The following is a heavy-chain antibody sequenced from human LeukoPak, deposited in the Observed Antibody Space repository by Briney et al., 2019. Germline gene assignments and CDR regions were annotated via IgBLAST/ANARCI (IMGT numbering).Heavy chain of an antibody. CDR1: GFTFSRYG. CDR3: ANDRGAYYYDSMDG. D-gene: IGHD3-10*01. V-gene: IGHV3-30*18. Sequence: QPGGSLRISCAASGFTFSRYGMHWVRQGPGKGLEWVVVASYDGSNKQYVDSVKGRFTISRDNSKNMLYLEMNSLRAEDTGVYYCANDRGAYYYDSMDGWGQGTTVTVSS. CDR2: ASYDGSNK. J-gene: IGHJ6*02.